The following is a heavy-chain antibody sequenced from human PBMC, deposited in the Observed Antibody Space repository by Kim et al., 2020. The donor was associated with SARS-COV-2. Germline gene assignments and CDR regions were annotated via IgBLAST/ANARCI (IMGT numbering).Heavy chain of an antibody. J-gene: IGHJ6*02. V-gene: IGHV4-31*03. CDR2: IYYSGST. Sequence: SETLSLTCTVSGGSISSGGYYWSWIRQHPGKGLEWIGYIYYSGSTYYNPSLKSRVTISVDTSKNQFSLKLSSVTAADTAVYYCARSYCGGDCYSYYYYGMDVWGQGTTVTVSS. D-gene: IGHD2-21*02. CDR1: GGSISSGGYY. CDR3: ARSYCGGDCYSYYYYGMDV.